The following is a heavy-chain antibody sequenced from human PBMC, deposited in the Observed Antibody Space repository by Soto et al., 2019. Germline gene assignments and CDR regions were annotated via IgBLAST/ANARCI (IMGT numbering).Heavy chain of an antibody. D-gene: IGHD3-10*01. CDR3: ARVRMVRGVISRDYYGMDV. CDR1: GGTFSSYA. V-gene: IGHV1-69*13. Sequence: SVKVSCKASGGTFSSYAISWVRQAPGQGLEWIGGIIPIFGTANYAQKFQGRVTITADESTSTAYMELSSLRSEDTAVYYCARVRMVRGVISRDYYGMDVWGQGTTVTVSS. CDR2: IIPIFGTA. J-gene: IGHJ6*02.